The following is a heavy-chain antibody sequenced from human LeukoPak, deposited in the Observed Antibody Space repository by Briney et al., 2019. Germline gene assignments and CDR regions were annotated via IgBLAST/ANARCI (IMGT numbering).Heavy chain of an antibody. CDR2: INAGSGNT. Sequence: GASVKISCKASGYSFTNYAMYWVRQAPGQGLEWMGWINAGSGNTKYSQKFQGRVTITRDTSASTAYMELSSLRSEDTAVYYCARDFIVVAKPPRYYYYYGMDVWGQGTTVTVSS. CDR3: ARDFIVVAKPPRYYYYYGMDV. V-gene: IGHV1-3*01. D-gene: IGHD2-15*01. J-gene: IGHJ6*02. CDR1: GYSFTNYA.